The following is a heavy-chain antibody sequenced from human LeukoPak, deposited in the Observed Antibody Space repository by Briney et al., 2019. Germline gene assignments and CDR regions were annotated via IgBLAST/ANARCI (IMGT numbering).Heavy chain of an antibody. D-gene: IGHD5-24*01. V-gene: IGHV1-69*06. CDR2: IIPIFGTA. Sequence: SVKVSCKASGYTFTGYYMHWVRQAPGQGLEWMGGIIPIFGTANYAQKFQGRVTITADKSTSTAYMELSSLRSEDTAVYYCAREDGYPNYFDYWGQGTLVTVSS. CDR3: AREDGYPNYFDY. J-gene: IGHJ4*02. CDR1: GYTFTGYY.